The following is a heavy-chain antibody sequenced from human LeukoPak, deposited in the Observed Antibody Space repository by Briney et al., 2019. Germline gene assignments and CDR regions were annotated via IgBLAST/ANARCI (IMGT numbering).Heavy chain of an antibody. D-gene: IGHD5-18*01. CDR2: ISYDGRSK. Sequence: GSLRLSCAASGFTFSSYGMHWVRQAPGKGLEWVAVISYDGRSKYYADSMKGRFTISRDNSKNTLYLQMNSLRAEDTAVYFCARQQQQLWYDWGQGTLVTVSS. V-gene: IGHV3-30*03. CDR3: ARQQQQLWYD. J-gene: IGHJ4*02. CDR1: GFTFSSYG.